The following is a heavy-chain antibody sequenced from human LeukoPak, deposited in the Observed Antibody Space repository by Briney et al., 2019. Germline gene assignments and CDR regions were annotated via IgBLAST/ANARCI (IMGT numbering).Heavy chain of an antibody. CDR3: AREPSSGYADY. V-gene: IGHV1-18*01. Sequence: ASVKVSCKASGYTFISYGISWVRQAPGQGLEWMGWISAYNGNTNYVQKLQGRVTMTTDTSTSTAYMELRSLRFDDTTVYYCAREPSSGYADYWGQGTLVTVSS. J-gene: IGHJ4*02. D-gene: IGHD3-3*01. CDR1: GYTFISYG. CDR2: ISAYNGNT.